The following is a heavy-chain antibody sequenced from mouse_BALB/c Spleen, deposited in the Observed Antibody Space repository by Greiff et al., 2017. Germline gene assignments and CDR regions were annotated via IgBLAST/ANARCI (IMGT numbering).Heavy chain of an antibody. CDR3: ARRGLTLDY. Sequence: EVQRVESGGGLVKPGGSLKLSCAASGFTFSSYGMSWVRQTPDKRLEWVATISSGGSYTYYPDSVKGRFTISRDNAKNTLYLQMSSLKSEDTAMYYCARRGLTLDYWGQGTTLTVSS. CDR2: ISSGGSYT. V-gene: IGHV5-6*01. J-gene: IGHJ2*01. D-gene: IGHD3-1*01. CDR1: GFTFSSYG.